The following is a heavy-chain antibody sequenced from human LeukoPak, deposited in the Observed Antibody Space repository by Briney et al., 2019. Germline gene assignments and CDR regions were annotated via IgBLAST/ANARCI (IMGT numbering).Heavy chain of an antibody. CDR3: AKYRHGAYGSFFDY. D-gene: IGHD4-17*01. CDR1: GFTFSSFA. CDR2: ISGSGGNT. Sequence: GGSLRLSCAASGFTFSSFAMSWVRQAPGKGLEWVSVISGSGGNTYYADSVKGRFTISRDNSKNTLYLQMNSLRVEDTAVYYCAKYRHGAYGSFFDYWGQGTLVTVSS. V-gene: IGHV3-23*01. J-gene: IGHJ4*02.